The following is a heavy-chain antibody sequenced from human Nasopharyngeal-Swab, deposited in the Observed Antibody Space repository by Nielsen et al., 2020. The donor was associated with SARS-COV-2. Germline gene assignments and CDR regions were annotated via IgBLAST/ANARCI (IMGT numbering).Heavy chain of an antibody. CDR1: GFTFSSYA. CDR3: ARDFTGTTIVRYYYGMDV. J-gene: IGHJ6*02. D-gene: IGHD1/OR15-1a*01. Sequence: SRAASGFTFSSYAMHWVRQAPGKGLEWVAVISYDGSNKYYADSVKGRFTISRDNSKNTLYLQMNSLRAEDTAVYYCARDFTGTTIVRYYYGMDVWGQGTTVTVSS. V-gene: IGHV3-30-3*01. CDR2: ISYDGSNK.